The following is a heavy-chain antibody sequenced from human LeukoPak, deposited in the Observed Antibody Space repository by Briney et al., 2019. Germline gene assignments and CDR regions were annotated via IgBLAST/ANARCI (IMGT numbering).Heavy chain of an antibody. V-gene: IGHV3-21*01. CDR2: ISGGSTNI. CDR3: ARASIAATTQGYSYYGMDV. D-gene: IGHD6-13*01. CDR1: GFTFSNYT. Sequence: GGSLRLSCAASGFTFSNYTMNWVRQAPGKXLEWVSSISGGSTNIYQADQLKGRFTISRHNAKKSLYLQMSSLRAEDTAVYYCARASIAATTQGYSYYGMDVWGQGTTVTVSS. J-gene: IGHJ6*02.